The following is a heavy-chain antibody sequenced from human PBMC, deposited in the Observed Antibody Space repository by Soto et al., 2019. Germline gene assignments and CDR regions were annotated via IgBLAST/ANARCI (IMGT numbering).Heavy chain of an antibody. CDR3: VKDNLAGGADV. CDR1: GFALRDSA. D-gene: IGHD3-10*01. CDR2: MYSSGDV. J-gene: IGHJ6*02. V-gene: IGHV3-9*01. Sequence: VQLVESGGALVQPGVSLRLSCATSGFALRDSAMHWVRQVSGGGLQWVSGMYSSGDVGYAGSVRGRFTMSRDVARNALFLQMSSLTADDPALYYCVKDNLAGGADVWGQGTTVTVSS.